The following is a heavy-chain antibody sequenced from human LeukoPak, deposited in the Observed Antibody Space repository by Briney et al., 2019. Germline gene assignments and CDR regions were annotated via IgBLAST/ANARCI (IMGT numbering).Heavy chain of an antibody. CDR3: ARGGGLDV. D-gene: IGHD3-16*01. V-gene: IGHV3-21*01. CDR2: INSGSTYT. J-gene: IGHJ6*02. Sequence: GGSLRLSCAASGFTFSSYMMNWVRQAPGKGLEWVSSINSGSTYTYYTESVKGRFTVSRDNAKNSLFLQMNSLRAEDTAIYYCARGGGLDVWGQGATVTVSS. CDR1: GFTFSSYM.